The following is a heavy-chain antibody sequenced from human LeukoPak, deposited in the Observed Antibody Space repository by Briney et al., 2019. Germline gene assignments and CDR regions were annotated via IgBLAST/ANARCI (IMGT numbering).Heavy chain of an antibody. J-gene: IGHJ4*02. CDR3: ARGLVVSDY. CDR2: IYASGNT. D-gene: IGHD3-22*01. Sequence: SQTLSLTCTVSGGSISSSNYYWNWIRQPAGKGLEWIGRIYASGNTNYNPSLKSRVTISVDTSKNQFSLKLSSVTAADTAVYYCARGLVVSDYWGQGTLVTVSS. CDR1: GGSISSSNYY. V-gene: IGHV4-61*02.